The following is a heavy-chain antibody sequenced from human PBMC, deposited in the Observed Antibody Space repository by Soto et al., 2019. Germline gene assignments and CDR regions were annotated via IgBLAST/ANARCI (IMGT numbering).Heavy chain of an antibody. CDR3: ARDIWWERGVDAFHI. CDR2: VSKDGSNT. V-gene: IGHV3-30-3*01. J-gene: IGHJ3*02. D-gene: IGHD1-26*01. CDR1: GFTFNFFA. Sequence: QVQLVESGGGVVQPGRSLRLSCAASGFTFNFFAMHWVRQAPGKGLEWVAAVSKDGSNTYYADSVKGRFTISRDNPKNTLHLQMNSLRLEDTAVYYCARDIWWERGVDAFHIWGQGTMVTVSP.